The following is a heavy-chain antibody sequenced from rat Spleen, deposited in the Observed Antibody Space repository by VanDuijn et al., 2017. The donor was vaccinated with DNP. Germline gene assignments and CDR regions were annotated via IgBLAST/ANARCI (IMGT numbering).Heavy chain of an antibody. CDR1: GFTFSDYN. CDR3: IRWNSGHFDY. J-gene: IGHJ2*01. V-gene: IGHV5-22*01. Sequence: EVQLVASGGGLVQPGRFLKLSCTGSGFTFSDYNMAWVRQAPKKGLEWVAYIGSDGYAPYYGDSVKGRFTISRDNAKSTLYLQMNSLRYEDMATYYCIRWNSGHFDYWGQGVMVTVSS. CDR2: IGSDGYAP. D-gene: IGHD4-3*01.